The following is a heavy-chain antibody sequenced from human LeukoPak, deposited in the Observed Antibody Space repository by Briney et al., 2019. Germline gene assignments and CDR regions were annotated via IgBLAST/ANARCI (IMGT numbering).Heavy chain of an antibody. CDR1: GFTFDDCA. J-gene: IGHJ6*03. D-gene: IGHD1-1*01. Sequence: PGRSLRLSCAASGFTFDDCAMHSVRHAPGKGMEWVSGISWNSGRIGYADSVKGRFTISRDNAKNSLYLQMNSLRAEDTALYYCAKDIGLEPLYYMDVWGKGTTVTVSS. CDR3: AKDIGLEPLYYMDV. V-gene: IGHV3-9*01. CDR2: ISWNSGRI.